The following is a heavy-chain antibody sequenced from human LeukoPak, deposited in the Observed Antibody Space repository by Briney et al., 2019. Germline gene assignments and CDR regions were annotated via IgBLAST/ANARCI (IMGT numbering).Heavy chain of an antibody. Sequence: PSETLSLTCAVSGYSISSGYYWGWIRQPPGKGLEWIGSIYHSGSTYYNPSLRSRVTISVDTSKNQFSLKLSSATAADTAVYYCARLKQQLVIVWFDPWGQGTLVTVSS. V-gene: IGHV4-38-2*01. CDR3: ARLKQQLVIVWFDP. CDR1: GYSISSGYY. D-gene: IGHD6-13*01. J-gene: IGHJ5*02. CDR2: IYHSGST.